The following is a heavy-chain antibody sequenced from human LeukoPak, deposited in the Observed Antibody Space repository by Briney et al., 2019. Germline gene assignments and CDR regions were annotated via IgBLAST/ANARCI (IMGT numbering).Heavy chain of an antibody. J-gene: IGHJ4*02. V-gene: IGHV3-23*01. CDR2: ISGSGGST. D-gene: IGHD2-15*01. Sequence: GGSLRLSCAASGFTVSSNYMSWVRQAPGKGLEWVSAISGSGGSTYYADSVKGRFTISRDNSKNTLYLQMNSPRAEDTAVYYCAKGYCSGGSCGNYYFDYWGQGTLVTVSS. CDR3: AKGYCSGGSCGNYYFDY. CDR1: GFTVSSNY.